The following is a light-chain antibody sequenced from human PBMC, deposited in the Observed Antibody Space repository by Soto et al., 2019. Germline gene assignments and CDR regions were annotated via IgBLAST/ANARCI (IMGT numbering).Light chain of an antibody. CDR3: IAYTGSSTSYV. Sequence: QSALTQPASVSGSPGQSITISCSGTSSDIGSYNHVAWYQQLPGKSPKLTIYEVSSRPSGVSSRFSGSKSGNTASLTISGLQAEDEADYYCIAYTGSSTSYVFGSGTRSPS. CDR2: EVS. CDR1: SSDIGSYNH. J-gene: IGLJ1*01. V-gene: IGLV2-14*01.